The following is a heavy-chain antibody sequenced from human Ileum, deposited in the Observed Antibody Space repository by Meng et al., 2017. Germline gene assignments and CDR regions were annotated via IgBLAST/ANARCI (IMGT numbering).Heavy chain of an antibody. CDR2: IKTKSNSYTT. CDR3: ARLGGYSGVSGEFDF. J-gene: IGHJ3*01. Sequence: GESLKISCASSGFTFSDLHMDWVRQAPGKGLEWVGRIKTKSNSYTTEYAASVKGRVTISSDDSQNSLYLQRNSLKTEDTARYYCARLGGYSGVSGEFDFWGQGTMVTVSS. V-gene: IGHV3-72*01. CDR1: GFTFSDLH. D-gene: IGHD5-18*01.